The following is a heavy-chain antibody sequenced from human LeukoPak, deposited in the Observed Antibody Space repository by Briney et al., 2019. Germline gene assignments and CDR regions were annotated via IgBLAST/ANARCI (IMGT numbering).Heavy chain of an antibody. Sequence: PPETLSHTCAVSGVAFSNYYWSWVRQSPRQGLEWIGEINHSGYTNYNPSLKSRVTMSIDTSKNQFSLLLTSVTAADAGVYYCTRAVAGHPDWGQGTLVTVSS. CDR3: TRAVAGHPD. J-gene: IGHJ4*02. CDR1: GVAFSNYY. V-gene: IGHV4-34*01. D-gene: IGHD6-19*01. CDR2: INHSGYT.